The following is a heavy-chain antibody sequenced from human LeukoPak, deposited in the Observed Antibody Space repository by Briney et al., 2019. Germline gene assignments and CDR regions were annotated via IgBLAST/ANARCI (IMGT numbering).Heavy chain of an antibody. CDR2: IYPGDSDT. J-gene: IGHJ4*02. V-gene: IGHV5-51*01. Sequence: PGESLKISCQGSGYRFTSYWIGWVRQMPGKGLEWMGIIYPGDSDTRYSPTFQGQVTISADKSISTAYLQWSTLKASDTAMYYCARHSSAVAGGGDYWGQGTLVTVSS. D-gene: IGHD6-19*01. CDR1: GYRFTSYW. CDR3: ARHSSAVAGGGDY.